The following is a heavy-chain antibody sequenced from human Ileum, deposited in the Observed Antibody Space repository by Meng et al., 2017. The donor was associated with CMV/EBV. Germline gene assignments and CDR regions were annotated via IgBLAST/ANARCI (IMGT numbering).Heavy chain of an antibody. CDR1: GDSVSSNSAA. J-gene: IGHJ6*02. CDR3: ARDLGYSSSWRYYYGMDV. V-gene: IGHV6-1*01. Sequence: SQTLSLTCAISGDSVSSNSAAWNWIRQSPSRGLEWLGRTYYRSKWYNDYAVSVKSRITINPDTSKNQFSLQLNSVTPEDTAVYYCARDLGYSSSWRYYYGMDVWGRRTTVTVSS. D-gene: IGHD6-13*01. CDR2: TYYRSKWYN.